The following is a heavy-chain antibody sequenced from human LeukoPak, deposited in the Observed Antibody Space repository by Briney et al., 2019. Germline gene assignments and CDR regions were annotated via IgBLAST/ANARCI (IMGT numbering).Heavy chain of an antibody. V-gene: IGHV3-21*01. D-gene: IGHD6-13*01. Sequence: GGSLRLSCAASGFTFSSYSMNWVRQAPGKGLEWVSSISSSSSYIYYADSVKGRFTISRDNAKNSLYLQMNSLRAEDTAVYYCARDLDEQQLDGIYFDYWGQGTLVTVSS. CDR1: GFTFSSYS. CDR2: ISSSSSYI. CDR3: ARDLDEQQLDGIYFDY. J-gene: IGHJ4*02.